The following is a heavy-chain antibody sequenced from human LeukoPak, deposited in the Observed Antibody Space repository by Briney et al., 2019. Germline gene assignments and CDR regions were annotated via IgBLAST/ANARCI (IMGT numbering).Heavy chain of an antibody. CDR2: IGGPAET. CDR3: AKDWTSHNGVYDCLDF. V-gene: IGHV3-23*01. D-gene: IGHD3-16*01. J-gene: IGHJ4*02. Sequence: GGSLRLSCAASGFSFDVHAMAWVRQAPGKGPEWVATIGGPAETFYADSVRGRFTISRDNSRYTLYLQMNRLRAEDSALYYCAKDWTSHNGVYDCLDFWGQGTQVTVSS. CDR1: GFSFDVHA.